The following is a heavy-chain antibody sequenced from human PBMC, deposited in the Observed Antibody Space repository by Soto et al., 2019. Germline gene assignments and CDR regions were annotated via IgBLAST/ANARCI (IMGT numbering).Heavy chain of an antibody. Sequence: GGSLRLSCAASGFTFSSYVMSWVRQAPGKGLEWVANINQDGSEKYYVDSVKGRFTISRDNARNSLYLQMDSLRDEDTALYYCAKGRYDFWSPYYFDSWGQGTLVTVSS. J-gene: IGHJ4*02. CDR1: GFTFSSYV. CDR3: AKGRYDFWSPYYFDS. CDR2: INQDGSEK. D-gene: IGHD3-3*01. V-gene: IGHV3-7*03.